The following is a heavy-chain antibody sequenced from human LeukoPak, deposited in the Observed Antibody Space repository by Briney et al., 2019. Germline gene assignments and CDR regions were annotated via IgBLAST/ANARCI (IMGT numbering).Heavy chain of an antibody. Sequence: SGPPLVTPTQTLTLTFTFSGFSLSARGVGGGWIRPPPGKALEWRAFIFWDGDKRYSPSLKSTLTITKDTSKNQVVLTMTNLDPVDTATYYCAHRPHYSGSGSYSFQHWGQGTLVTVSS. CDR1: GFSLSARGVG. CDR2: IFWDGDK. J-gene: IGHJ1*01. V-gene: IGHV2-5*02. D-gene: IGHD3-10*01. CDR3: AHRPHYSGSGSYSFQH.